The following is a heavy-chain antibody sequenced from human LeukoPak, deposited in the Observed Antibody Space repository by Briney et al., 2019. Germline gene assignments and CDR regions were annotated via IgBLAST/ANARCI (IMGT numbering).Heavy chain of an antibody. Sequence: GGSLRLSCAASGFTFSSYWMSWGRQAPGKGLEWVANIKQDGSEKYYVDSVKGRFTISRDNAKNSLYLQMNSLRAEDTAVYYCARSLDYGDYAWFDPWGQGTLVTVSS. V-gene: IGHV3-7*01. D-gene: IGHD4-17*01. J-gene: IGHJ5*02. CDR2: IKQDGSEK. CDR3: ARSLDYGDYAWFDP. CDR1: GFTFSSYW.